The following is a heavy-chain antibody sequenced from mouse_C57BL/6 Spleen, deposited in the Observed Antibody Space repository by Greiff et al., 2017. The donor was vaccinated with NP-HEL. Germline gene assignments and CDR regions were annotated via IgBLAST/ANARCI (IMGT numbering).Heavy chain of an antibody. D-gene: IGHD1-1*01. V-gene: IGHV1-42*01. CDR1: GYSFTGYY. CDR3: ARSHYYGSSYPAY. Sequence: VQLQQSGPELVKPGASVKISCKASGYSFTGYYMNWVKQSPEKSLEWIGEINPSTGGTTYNQKFKAKATLTVDKSSSTAYMQLKSLTSEDSAVYYCARSHYYGSSYPAYWGQGTTLTVSS. CDR2: INPSTGGT. J-gene: IGHJ2*01.